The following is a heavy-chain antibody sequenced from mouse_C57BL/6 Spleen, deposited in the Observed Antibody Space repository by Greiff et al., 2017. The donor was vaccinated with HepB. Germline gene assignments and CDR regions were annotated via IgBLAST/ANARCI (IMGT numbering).Heavy chain of an antibody. Sequence: EVKLVESGPGLVKPSQSLSLTCSVTGYSITSGYYWNWIRQFPGNKLEWMGYKSYDGSNNYNPSLKNRISITRDTSTNQFFLKLNSVTTEDTATYYCARDLGSYYFDYWGQGTTLTVSS. CDR1: GYSITSGYY. CDR2: KSYDGSN. CDR3: ARDLGSYYFDY. V-gene: IGHV3-6*01. J-gene: IGHJ2*01. D-gene: IGHD3-1*01.